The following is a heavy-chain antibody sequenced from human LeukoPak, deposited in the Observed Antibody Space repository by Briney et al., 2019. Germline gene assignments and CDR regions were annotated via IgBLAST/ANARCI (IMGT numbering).Heavy chain of an antibody. D-gene: IGHD3-9*01. CDR2: IYYTGSA. CDR3: VRLLGGYFAGNTFDI. V-gene: IGHV4-39*02. Sequence: PSETLSLTCTVSGGPVSSRPHFWAWIRQTPGKGLEWIGTIYYTGSANYNPSLKSRVTMSVDTSKDHFSLNLSSVTAADTAVYFCVRLLGGYFAGNTFDIWGQGTVVSVSS. J-gene: IGHJ3*02. CDR1: GGPVSSRPHF.